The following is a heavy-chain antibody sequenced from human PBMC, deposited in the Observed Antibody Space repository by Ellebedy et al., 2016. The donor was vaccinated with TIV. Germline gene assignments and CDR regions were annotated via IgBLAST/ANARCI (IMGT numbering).Heavy chain of an antibody. CDR3: ATREWVDPVDV. V-gene: IGHV1-3*04. J-gene: IGHJ6*02. Sequence: ASVKVSXXASGHLFTTYGIHWVRQAPGQRLEWMGWINTGNGNTKYSQRFQDRLSITTDYMDLRSLIVEDTAVYYCATREWVDPVDVWGQGTTVIVSS. CDR2: INTGNGNT. D-gene: IGHD3-3*01. CDR1: GHLFTTYG.